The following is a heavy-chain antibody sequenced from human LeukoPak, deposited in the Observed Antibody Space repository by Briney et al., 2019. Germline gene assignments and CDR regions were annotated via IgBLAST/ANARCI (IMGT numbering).Heavy chain of an antibody. CDR2: ISGSGGST. CDR3: AKVPGDYDFWSGPLGWFDP. J-gene: IGHJ5*02. D-gene: IGHD3-3*01. CDR1: GFTFSSYA. V-gene: IGHV3-23*01. Sequence: GGSLRLYCAASGFTFSSYAMSWVRQAPGKGLEWVSAISGSGGSTYYADSVKGRFTISRDNSKNTLYLQMNSLRAEDTAVYYCAKVPGDYDFWSGPLGWFDPWGQGTLVTVSS.